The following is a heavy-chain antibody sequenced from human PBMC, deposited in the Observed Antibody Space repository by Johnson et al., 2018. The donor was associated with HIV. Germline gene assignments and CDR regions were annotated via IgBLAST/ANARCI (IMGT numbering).Heavy chain of an antibody. D-gene: IGHD3-22*01. Sequence: KGLEWVAVIRYDGSNKYYADSVKGRFTISRDNSKNTLYLQMNSLRAEDTAVYYCAKGNYYDSSGYYGSTHAFDIWGQGTMVTVSS. V-gene: IGHV3-30*02. CDR2: IRYDGSNK. J-gene: IGHJ3*02. CDR3: AKGNYYDSSGYYGSTHAFDI.